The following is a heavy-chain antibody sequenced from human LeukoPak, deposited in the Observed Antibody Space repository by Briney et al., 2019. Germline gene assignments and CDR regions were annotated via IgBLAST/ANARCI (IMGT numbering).Heavy chain of an antibody. CDR1: GGSIRTYY. CDR2: IFTSGIT. V-gene: IGHV4-4*07. CDR3: ARVFDKDV. Sequence: PSETLSLTCTVSGGSIRTYYGSWIRQPAGKGLEWIGRIFTSGITHYNPSLKSRVTMSIDTSKNQFSLRLSSVTAADTAVYYCARVFDKDVWGKGTTVTVSS. J-gene: IGHJ6*04. D-gene: IGHD2-21*01.